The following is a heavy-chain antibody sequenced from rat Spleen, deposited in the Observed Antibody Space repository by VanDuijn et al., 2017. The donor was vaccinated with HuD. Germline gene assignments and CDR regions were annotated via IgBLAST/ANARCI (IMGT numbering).Heavy chain of an antibody. CDR1: GFTFSDYF. CDR2: ISYDGGRS. D-gene: IGHD1-4*01. CDR3: AKVGLPGGLRIYLRSSYNWFTY. V-gene: IGHV5-20*01. Sequence: EVQLVESGGDLVQPGRSLKLSCAASGFTFSDYFMAWVRQAPTKGLEWVASISYDGGRSYYPDSEEGRVTISSDNAQSTLYLQMDSLRSEDTATYYCAKVGLPGGLRIYLRSSYNWFTYWGRGTPVTVSS. J-gene: IGHJ3*01.